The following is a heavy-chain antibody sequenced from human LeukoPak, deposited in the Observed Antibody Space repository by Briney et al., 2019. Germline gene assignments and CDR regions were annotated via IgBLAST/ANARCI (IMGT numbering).Heavy chain of an antibody. CDR1: GFTFSFYA. CDR3: ARGPAATISVSPDY. Sequence: GGSLRLSCAASGFTFSFYAMSWVREAPGKGLEWVSAVSGSGGGTYYADSVKGRFTISRDNAKNSLYLQMNSLRAEDTAVYYCARGPAATISVSPDYWGQGTLVTVSS. D-gene: IGHD5-12*01. J-gene: IGHJ4*02. CDR2: VSGSGGGT. V-gene: IGHV3-23*01.